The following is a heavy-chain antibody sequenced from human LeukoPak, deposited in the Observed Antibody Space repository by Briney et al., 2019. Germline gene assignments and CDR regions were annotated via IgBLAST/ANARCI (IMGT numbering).Heavy chain of an antibody. D-gene: IGHD4-11*01. CDR3: ARVKGGSNYSLD. V-gene: IGHV4-30-4*08. Sequence: PSQTLSLTCTVSGGSISSGDYYWSWIRQPPGKGLEWIGYIYYSGSTYYNPSLKSRVTISVDTSKNQFSLKLSSVTAADTAVYYCARVKGGSNYSLDWGQGTLVTVSS. CDR1: GGSISSGDYY. CDR2: IYYSGST. J-gene: IGHJ4*02.